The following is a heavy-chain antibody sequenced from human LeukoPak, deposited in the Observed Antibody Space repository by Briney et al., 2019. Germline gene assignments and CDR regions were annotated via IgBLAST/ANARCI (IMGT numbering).Heavy chain of an antibody. J-gene: IGHJ5*02. V-gene: IGHV4-34*01. CDR3: ARGSVAARFIRFDP. CDR1: GGSFSGYY. Sequence: SETLSLTCAVYGGSFSGYYWSWIRQPPGKGLEWIGEINHSGSTNYNPSLKSRVTISVDTSKNPFSLKLSSVTAADTAVYYCARGSVAARFIRFDPWGQGTLVTVSS. CDR2: INHSGST. D-gene: IGHD6-6*01.